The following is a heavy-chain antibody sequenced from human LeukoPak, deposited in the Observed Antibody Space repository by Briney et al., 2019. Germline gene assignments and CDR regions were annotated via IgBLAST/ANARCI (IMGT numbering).Heavy chain of an antibody. CDR1: GFTFSSYG. CDR2: IRYDGSNK. J-gene: IGHJ4*02. V-gene: IGHV3-30*02. CDR3: AKGSSRYFDWLSHLDY. Sequence: PGGSLRLSCAASGFTFSSYGMHWVRQAPGKGLEWVAFIRYDGSNKYYADSVKGRFTISRDNSRNTLYLQMNSLRAEDTAVYYCAKGSSRYFDWLSHLDYWGQGTLVTVSS. D-gene: IGHD3-9*01.